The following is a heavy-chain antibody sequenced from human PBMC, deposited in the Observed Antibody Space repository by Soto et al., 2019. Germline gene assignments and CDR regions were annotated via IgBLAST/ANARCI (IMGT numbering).Heavy chain of an antibody. V-gene: IGHV4-39*01. CDR1: GGSISSSSYY. Sequence: QLQLQESGPGLVKPSETLSLTCTVSGGSISSSSYYWGWIRQPPGKGLAWIGSIYYSGSTYYNPSLKGRVTISVDTSKNQFSLKLSSVTAADTAVYYCARQSQYYYGSGSYYIDYWGQGTLVTVSS. CDR3: ARQSQYYYGSGSYYIDY. CDR2: IYYSGST. J-gene: IGHJ4*02. D-gene: IGHD3-10*01.